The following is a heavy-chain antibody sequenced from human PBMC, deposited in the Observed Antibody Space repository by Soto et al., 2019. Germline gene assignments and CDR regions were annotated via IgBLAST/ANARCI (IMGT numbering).Heavy chain of an antibody. Sequence: SGPTLVKPTQTLTLTCTFSGFSLSTSGVGVGWIRQPPGKALEWLALIYWDDDKRYSPSLKSRLTITKDTSKNQVVLTMTNMDPVDTATYYCAHRHSSSWYKPAFFDYWGQGTLVTVSS. CDR3: AHRHSSSWYKPAFFDY. D-gene: IGHD6-13*01. CDR1: GFSLSTSGVG. CDR2: IYWDDDK. V-gene: IGHV2-5*02. J-gene: IGHJ4*02.